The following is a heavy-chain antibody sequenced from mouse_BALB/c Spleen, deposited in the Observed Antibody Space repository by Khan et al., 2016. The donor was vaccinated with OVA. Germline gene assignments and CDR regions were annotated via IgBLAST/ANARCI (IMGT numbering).Heavy chain of an antibody. D-gene: IGHD2-1*01. CDR1: GFNIKDTY. CDR3: ATLYGNPFAY. J-gene: IGHJ3*01. Sequence: VQLQQSGAELVKPGASVKLSCSASGFNIKDTYIHWVKQRPEQGLEWIGRIDPPNDDSKYALKFQEKATLTADPSSNPVYLQLSSLTSEDTAVYSYATLYGNPFAYWGQGTLVSVSA. V-gene: IGHV14-3*02. CDR2: IDPPNDDS.